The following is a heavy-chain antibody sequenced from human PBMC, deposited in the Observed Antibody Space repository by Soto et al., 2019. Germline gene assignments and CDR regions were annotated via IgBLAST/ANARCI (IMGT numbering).Heavy chain of an antibody. Sequence: QVQLQESGPGLVKPSQTLSLTCTVSGGSISSGDYYWSWIRQPPGKGLEWIGYIYYSGSTYYNPSPKSRFTISVDTSKNQFSLKLSSVTAADTAVYYCAREHGDDYYYYGMDVWGQGTTVTVSS. CDR2: IYYSGST. J-gene: IGHJ6*02. V-gene: IGHV4-30-4*01. CDR3: AREHGDDYYYYGMDV. D-gene: IGHD4-17*01. CDR1: GGSISSGDYY.